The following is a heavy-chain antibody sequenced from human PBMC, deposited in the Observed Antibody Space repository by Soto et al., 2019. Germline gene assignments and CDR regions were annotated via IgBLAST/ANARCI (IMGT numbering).Heavy chain of an antibody. J-gene: IGHJ3*02. V-gene: IGHV4-39*01. Sequence: SETLSLTCTVSGGSISSSSYYWGWIRQPPGKGLEWIGSIYYSGSTYYNPSLKSRVTISVDTSKNQFSLKLSSVTAADTAVYYCARPSPRYCSGGSCLEFPDAIHIWGQGTMVTGSS. CDR1: GGSISSSSYY. CDR2: IYYSGST. D-gene: IGHD2-15*01. CDR3: ARPSPRYCSGGSCLEFPDAIHI.